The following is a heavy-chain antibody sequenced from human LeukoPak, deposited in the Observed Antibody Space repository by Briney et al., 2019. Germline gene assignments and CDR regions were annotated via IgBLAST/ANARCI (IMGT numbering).Heavy chain of an antibody. CDR1: GFTFSSYA. V-gene: IGHV3-23*01. CDR3: AKSTQLWLPSPPKFDY. Sequence: GGSLRLSCAASGFTFSSYAMSWVRQAPGKGLEWVSAISGSGGSTYYADSVKGRFTISRDNSKNTLYLQMNSLRAEDTAAYYCAKSTQLWLPSPPKFDYWGQGTLVTVSS. D-gene: IGHD5-18*01. J-gene: IGHJ4*02. CDR2: ISGSGGST.